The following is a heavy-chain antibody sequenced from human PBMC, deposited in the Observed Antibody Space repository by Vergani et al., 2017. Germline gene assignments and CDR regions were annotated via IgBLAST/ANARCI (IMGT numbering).Heavy chain of an antibody. CDR1: GFTFSRYS. Sequence: VQLVESGGGLVKPGGSLRLSCAASGFTFSRYSMNWVRQAPGKGLEWVSSIGSSSSYIYYADSVKGRFTISRDNAKNTRYLQMNSLRAEDTAVYYCARDRYDYYYDSSGYALGGQGTRVTVSS. CDR3: ARDRYDYYYDSSGYAL. D-gene: IGHD3-22*01. J-gene: IGHJ4*02. V-gene: IGHV3-21*01. CDR2: IGSSSSYI.